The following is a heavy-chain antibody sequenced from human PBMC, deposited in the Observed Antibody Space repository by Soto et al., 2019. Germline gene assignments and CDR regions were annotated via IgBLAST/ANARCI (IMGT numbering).Heavy chain of an antibody. J-gene: IGHJ4*02. D-gene: IGHD1-1*01. V-gene: IGHV4-59*08. CDR3: ARRYGGNLDY. CDR1: GGSISSYY. CDR2: IYYSGST. Sequence: QVQLQESGPGLVKPSETLSLTCTVSGGSISSYYWSSIRQPPGKGLEWIGYIYYSGSTNYNPSLXSXVXIXXDTSKNQFSLKLSSATAADTAVYYCARRYGGNLDYWGQGTLVTVSS.